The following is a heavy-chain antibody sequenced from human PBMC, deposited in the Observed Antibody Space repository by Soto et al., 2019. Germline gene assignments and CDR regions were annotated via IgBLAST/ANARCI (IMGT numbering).Heavy chain of an antibody. D-gene: IGHD4-17*01. CDR2: ISYSGNT. CDR3: ARFKHTDYDWPPDH. J-gene: IGHJ4*02. V-gene: IGHV4-59*01. Sequence: PSETLSLTCTVSGDSISSYYWTWIRQPPGKGLEWIGYISYSGNTIYNPSLNSRVTISVDKSKNQFSLNLKSLTAADTAIYYCARFKHTDYDWPPDHWGQGTLVTVS. CDR1: GDSISSYY.